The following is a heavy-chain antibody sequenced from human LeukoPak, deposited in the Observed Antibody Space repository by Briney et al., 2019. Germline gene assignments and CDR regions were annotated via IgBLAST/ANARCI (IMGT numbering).Heavy chain of an antibody. CDR3: ASHPRTGGNFDY. CDR2: ISGNGAGT. Sequence: GGSLRLSCAASGFTFSTYAMSWVRQAPGKGLEWVSVISGNGAGTYYANSVKGRFTISRDNSKDTLYLQMNSLRAEDTALYYCASHPRTGGNFDYRGQGTLVTVSS. CDR1: GFTFSTYA. D-gene: IGHD4-23*01. J-gene: IGHJ4*02. V-gene: IGHV3-23*01.